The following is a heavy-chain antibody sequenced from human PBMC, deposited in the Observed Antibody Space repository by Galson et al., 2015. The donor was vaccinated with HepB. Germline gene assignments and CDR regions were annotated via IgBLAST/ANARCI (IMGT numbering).Heavy chain of an antibody. J-gene: IGHJ3*02. Sequence: SVKVSCKASGYTFTGYYMHWVRQAPGQGLEWMGWINPNSGGTNYAQKFQGRVTMTRDTSISTAYMELSRLRSDDTAVYYCARGSIAVAGTGDAFDIWGQGTMVTVSS. CDR1: GYTFTGYY. V-gene: IGHV1-2*02. CDR2: INPNSGGT. D-gene: IGHD6-19*01. CDR3: ARGSIAVAGTGDAFDI.